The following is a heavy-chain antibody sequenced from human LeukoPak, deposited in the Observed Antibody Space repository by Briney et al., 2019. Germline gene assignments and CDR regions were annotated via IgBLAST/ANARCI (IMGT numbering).Heavy chain of an antibody. Sequence: PGGSLRLSCAASGFTFSSYSMNWVRQAPGKGLEGVSYISSSSGTIYYADCVKGRFTISRDNAKNSLYLQMNSLRAEDTAVYYCARDPPRRWLQPLDIWGQGTMVTVSS. CDR2: ISSSSGTI. CDR3: ARDPPRRWLQPLDI. J-gene: IGHJ3*02. V-gene: IGHV3-48*01. CDR1: GFTFSSYS. D-gene: IGHD5-24*01.